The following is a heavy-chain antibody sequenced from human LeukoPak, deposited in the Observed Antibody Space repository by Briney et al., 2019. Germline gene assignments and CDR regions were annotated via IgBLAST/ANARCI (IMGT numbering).Heavy chain of an antibody. Sequence: GGSLRLSCAASGFTFSSYAMHWVRQAPGKGLEWVAVISYDGSNKYYADSVKGRFTISRDNSKNTLYLQMNSLRAEDTAVYYCARGVPISYYGSGPDYWGQGTLVTVSS. CDR3: ARGVPISYYGSGPDY. CDR1: GFTFSSYA. V-gene: IGHV3-30-3*01. J-gene: IGHJ4*02. CDR2: ISYDGSNK. D-gene: IGHD3-10*01.